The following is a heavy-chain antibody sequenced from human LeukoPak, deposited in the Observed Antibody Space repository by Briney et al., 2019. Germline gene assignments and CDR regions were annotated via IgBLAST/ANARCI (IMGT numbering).Heavy chain of an antibody. V-gene: IGHV3-21*01. CDR3: ARARRDIVVVPAAAEAFDI. J-gene: IGHJ3*02. Sequence: GSLRLSCAASGFTFSSYSMNWVRQAPGKGLEWVSSISSSSSYIYYADSVKGRFTISRDNAKNSLYLQMNSLRAEDTAVYYCARARRDIVVVPAAAEAFDIWGQGTMVTVSS. CDR2: ISSSSSYI. D-gene: IGHD2-2*01. CDR1: GFTFSSYS.